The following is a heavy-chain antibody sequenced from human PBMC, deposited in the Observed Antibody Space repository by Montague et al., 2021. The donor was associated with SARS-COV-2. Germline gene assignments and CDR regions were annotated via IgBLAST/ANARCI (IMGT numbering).Heavy chain of an antibody. Sequence: CAISGDSVSSSTVAWNWLRQSPSRGLEWLGRTYFRSSFYNDYALSVKSRLNIQPDSAKNQFSLQLTSVTPEDTAIYYCARQDTSGWLTFGYWGQGILVTVSS. J-gene: IGHJ4*02. V-gene: IGHV6-1*01. CDR2: TYFRSSFYN. D-gene: IGHD6-19*01. CDR1: GDSVSSSTVA. CDR3: ARQDTSGWLTFGY.